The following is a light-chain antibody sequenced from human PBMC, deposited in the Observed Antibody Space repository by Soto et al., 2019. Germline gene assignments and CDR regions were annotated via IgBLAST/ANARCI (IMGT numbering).Light chain of an antibody. V-gene: IGLV2-14*01. CDR2: DVS. Sequence: QSALTQPASVSGSPGQSITISCTGTSSDVGGYNYVSWYQQHPGKAPKLMIYDVSNRPSGVSNRFSGSKSGNTASLTISGVQAEEEADYYWSSTTSSSTLRVFGTGTKVTVL. J-gene: IGLJ1*01. CDR1: SSDVGGYNY. CDR3: SSTTSSSTLRV.